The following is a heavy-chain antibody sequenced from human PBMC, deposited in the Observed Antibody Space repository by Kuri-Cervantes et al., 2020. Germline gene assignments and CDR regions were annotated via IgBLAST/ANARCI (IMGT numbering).Heavy chain of an antibody. Sequence: ASVKVSCKASGYTFTSYGISWVRQAPGQGLEWMGWISAYNGNTNYAQKLQGRVTMTTDTSTSTAYMELSSVTAADTAVYYCAREGIVGTTTGSYFDYWGQGTRVTVSS. CDR2: ISAYNGNT. J-gene: IGHJ4*02. D-gene: IGHD1-26*01. CDR1: GYTFTSYG. CDR3: AREGIVGTTTGSYFDY. V-gene: IGHV1-18*01.